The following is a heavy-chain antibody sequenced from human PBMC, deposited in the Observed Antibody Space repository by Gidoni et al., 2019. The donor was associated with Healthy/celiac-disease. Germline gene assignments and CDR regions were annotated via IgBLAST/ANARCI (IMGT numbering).Heavy chain of an antibody. CDR3: AREKGSLDY. CDR2: ISSSSSDI. CDR1: GFPFSSYS. Sequence: EVQLVESGGGLAKPGGSLSLSCSASGFPFSSYSMNWVRQAPGKGLEWVASISSSSSDIYYADSVKGRFTISRDNAKNSLYLQMNSLRAEDTAVYYCAREKGSLDYWGQGTLVTVSS. J-gene: IGHJ4*02. V-gene: IGHV3-21*01.